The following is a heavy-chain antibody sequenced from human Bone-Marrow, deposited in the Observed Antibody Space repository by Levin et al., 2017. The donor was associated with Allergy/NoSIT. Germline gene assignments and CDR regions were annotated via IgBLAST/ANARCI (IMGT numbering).Heavy chain of an antibody. Sequence: GESLKISCSASGFTFSSYLMHWVRQAPGKGLEYVSAISSNGGSTYYADSVKGRFTISRDNSKNTLYLQMTSLRAEDTAVYYCVKDGAIYDILTGCYNGFDIWGQGTMVTVSS. D-gene: IGHD3-9*01. CDR2: ISSNGGST. J-gene: IGHJ3*02. CDR1: GFTFSSYL. V-gene: IGHV3-64D*06. CDR3: VKDGAIYDILTGCYNGFDI.